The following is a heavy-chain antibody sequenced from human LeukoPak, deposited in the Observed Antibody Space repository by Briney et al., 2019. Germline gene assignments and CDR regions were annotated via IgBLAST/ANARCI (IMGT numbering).Heavy chain of an antibody. Sequence: GGSLRLSCAASGFTFSSYAMSWVRHAPGKGLEWVSAISGSGGSTYYADSVKGRFTISRDNSKNTLYLQMNSLRAEDTAVYYCVKNIGYSYGVSYYFDYWGQGTLVTVSS. CDR3: VKNIGYSYGVSYYFDY. J-gene: IGHJ4*02. V-gene: IGHV3-23*01. CDR1: GFTFSSYA. D-gene: IGHD5-18*01. CDR2: ISGSGGST.